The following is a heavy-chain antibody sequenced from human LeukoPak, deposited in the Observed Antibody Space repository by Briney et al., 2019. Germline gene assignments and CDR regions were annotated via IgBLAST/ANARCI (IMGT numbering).Heavy chain of an antibody. J-gene: IGHJ4*02. Sequence: GGSLRLSCAASGFTFSSYAMHWVRQAPGKGLEWVAVISYDGSNKYYADSVKGRFTISRDNSKNTLYLQMYSLRAEDTAVYYCARPLSGGYDGDFDYWGQGTLVTVSS. CDR3: ARPLSGGYDGDFDY. CDR1: GFTFSSYA. D-gene: IGHD1-26*01. V-gene: IGHV3-30*04. CDR2: ISYDGSNK.